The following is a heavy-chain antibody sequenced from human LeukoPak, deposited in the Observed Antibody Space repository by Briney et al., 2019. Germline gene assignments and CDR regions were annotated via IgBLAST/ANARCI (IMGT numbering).Heavy chain of an antibody. V-gene: IGHV4-39*01. Sequence: SETLSLTCTVSGGSISSSSYYWGWIRQPPGKGLEWIGSIYYSGSTYYNPSLKSRVTISVDTSKSQFSLKLSSVTAADTAVYYCARLAAMVPGDYYGMDVWGQGTTVTVSS. CDR1: GGSISSSSYY. J-gene: IGHJ6*02. CDR3: ARLAAMVPGDYYGMDV. D-gene: IGHD5-18*01. CDR2: IYYSGST.